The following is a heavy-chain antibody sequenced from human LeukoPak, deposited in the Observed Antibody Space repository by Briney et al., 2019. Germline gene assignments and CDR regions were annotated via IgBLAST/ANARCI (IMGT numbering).Heavy chain of an antibody. CDR3: AKKWGVGTTTLDYFDY. CDR2: ISGSGGST. J-gene: IGHJ4*02. CDR1: GFTFSNYA. Sequence: QSGGSLRLSCAASGFTFSNYAMSWVRQAPGKGLEWVPGISGSGGSTYYADSVKGRFTISRDNSKNTLYLQMNSLTDEDTAVYYCAKKWGVGTTTLDYFDYWGQGTLVTVSS. D-gene: IGHD1-26*01. V-gene: IGHV3-23*01.